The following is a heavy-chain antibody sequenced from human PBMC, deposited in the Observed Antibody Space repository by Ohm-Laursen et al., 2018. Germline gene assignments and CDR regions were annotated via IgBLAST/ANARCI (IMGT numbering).Heavy chain of an antibody. Sequence: SDTLSLTCTVSGASIRSYYWSWIRQPPGKGLEWIGYIYYSGSTNYNPSLKSRVTISVDTSKNQFSLKLSSVTAADTAVYYCARSPSYGDYSHHGIDYWGQGTLVTVSS. J-gene: IGHJ4*02. CDR3: ARSPSYGDYSHHGIDY. D-gene: IGHD4-17*01. CDR1: GASIRSYY. CDR2: IYYSGST. V-gene: IGHV4-59*07.